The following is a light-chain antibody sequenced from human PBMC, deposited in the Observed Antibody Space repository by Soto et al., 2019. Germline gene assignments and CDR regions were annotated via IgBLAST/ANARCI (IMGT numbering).Light chain of an antibody. V-gene: IGKV3-20*01. CDR1: QTISSTY. J-gene: IGKJ2*01. CDR3: QQYGGSPPYT. CDR2: GAS. Sequence: VLTQSPGTLSLSPGERATISCRASQTISSTYVAWYQHKPGQAPRLLIYGASSRATGIPHRFSGRGSGTDFTLTISRLEPEDCGVYYCQQYGGSPPYTFGQGTRLAIK.